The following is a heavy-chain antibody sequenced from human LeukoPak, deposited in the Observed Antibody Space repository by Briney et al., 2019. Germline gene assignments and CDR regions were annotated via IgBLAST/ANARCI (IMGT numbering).Heavy chain of an antibody. D-gene: IGHD1-26*01. CDR2: IYYSGST. CDR3: ARVSVVGATPSFDY. CDR1: GGSISSSTYN. V-gene: IGHV4-39*07. Sequence: SETLSLTCTVSGGSISSSTYNWGWIRQPPGKGLEWIGSIYYSGSTHYNPSLKSRVTISVDSSKSQCSLKLSSVTAADTAVYYCARVSVVGATPSFDYWGQGTLVTVSS. J-gene: IGHJ4*02.